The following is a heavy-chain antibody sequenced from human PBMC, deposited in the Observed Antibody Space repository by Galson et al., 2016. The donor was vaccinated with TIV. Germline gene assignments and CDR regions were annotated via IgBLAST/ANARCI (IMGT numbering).Heavy chain of an antibody. CDR1: GFTFSSYW. J-gene: IGHJ4*02. V-gene: IGHV3-74*01. CDR3: ARDWDDYGAHSALDD. Sequence: SLRLSCAASGFTFSSYWMYWVRQSPGKGLEWISRIKSDWSTTAYAGSVKGRFSISRDNAKNPLFLPMNTLRPEDTAVYYCARDWDDYGAHSALDDWGQGTLVTVSS. CDR2: IKSDWSTT. D-gene: IGHD4-17*01.